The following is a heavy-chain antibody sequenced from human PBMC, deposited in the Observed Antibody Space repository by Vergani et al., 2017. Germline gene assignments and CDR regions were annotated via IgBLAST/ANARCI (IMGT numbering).Heavy chain of an antibody. J-gene: IGHJ5*02. CDR1: GFTFNQYG. CDR3: ARDFRLLYNRFDP. CDR2: TWYDGNNK. Sequence: QVQLVESGGGVDQPGRSLRLSCAASGFTFNQYGMHWVRQAPGKGLEWVAVTWYDGNNKQYADSVKGRFTISREKSKSTMYLQMNSLRDEDTGVYYCARDFRLLYNRFDPWGQGTLVTVSS. D-gene: IGHD1-14*01. V-gene: IGHV3-33*01.